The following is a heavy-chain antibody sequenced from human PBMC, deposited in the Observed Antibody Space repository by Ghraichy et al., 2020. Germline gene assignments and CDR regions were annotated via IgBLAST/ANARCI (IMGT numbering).Heavy chain of an antibody. Sequence: GGSLRLSCAASGFTFSTYALSWVRQGPGKGLEWVSVISSGGLGTFYADSVKGRFTISRDNSKNTLYLQMNSLRAEDTAVYYCAKDHGPESDSSAYRGLFDCWGQGTLVTVSS. V-gene: IGHV3-23*01. CDR3: AKDHGPESDSSAYRGLFDC. CDR2: ISSGGLGT. CDR1: GFTFSTYA. D-gene: IGHD3-22*01. J-gene: IGHJ4*02.